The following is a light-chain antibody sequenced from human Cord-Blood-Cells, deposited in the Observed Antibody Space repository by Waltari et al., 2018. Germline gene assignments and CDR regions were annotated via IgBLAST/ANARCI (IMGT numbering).Light chain of an antibody. Sequence: IQMTQSPSSLSASVVDSVTITSRASHSISSYLNWYQQKPGKAPKLLIHPSSSLQSGVPSRFSRSGSATDFTLTICSLQSEDFAIYYCQQSYSTPLLPFGPGTKVDMK. V-gene: IGKV1-39*01. CDR3: QQSYSTPLLP. CDR2: PSS. J-gene: IGKJ3*01. CDR1: HSISSY.